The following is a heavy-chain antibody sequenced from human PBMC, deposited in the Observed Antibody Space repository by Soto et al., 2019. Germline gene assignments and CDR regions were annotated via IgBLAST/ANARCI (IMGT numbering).Heavy chain of an antibody. CDR2: IIPLFGTA. CDR3: ATELGENPASPFDA. CDR1: GVTFSSET. J-gene: IGHJ4*02. V-gene: IGHV1-69*01. Sequence: QVQLVQSGANVKKPGSSEKVSCQASGVTFSSETLGWVRQAPGQGLEWVGGIIPLFGTASYAQKFQGRVTITADESTSTVYMELSSLRSDDTAVYFCATELGENPASPFDAWGQGTLVTVSS. D-gene: IGHD3-16*01.